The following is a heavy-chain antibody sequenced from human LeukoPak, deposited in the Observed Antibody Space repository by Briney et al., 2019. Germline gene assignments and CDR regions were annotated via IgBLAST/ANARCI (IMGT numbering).Heavy chain of an antibody. Sequence: ASVKVSCKASGYTFTSYYMHWVRQAPGQGLEWMGIINPSGGSTSYAQKFQGRVTITADESTSTAYMELSSLRSEDTAVYYCARGPDCSSTSCYLYYYYYYMDVWGKGTTVTVSS. J-gene: IGHJ6*03. D-gene: IGHD2-2*01. CDR2: INPSGGST. V-gene: IGHV1-46*01. CDR3: ARGPDCSSTSCYLYYYYYYMDV. CDR1: GYTFTSYY.